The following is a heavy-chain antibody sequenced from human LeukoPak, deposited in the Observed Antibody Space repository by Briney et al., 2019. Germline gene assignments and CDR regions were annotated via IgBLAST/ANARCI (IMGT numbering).Heavy chain of an antibody. CDR1: GGSINSHY. D-gene: IGHD3-10*01. CDR3: ASRPADTTWYGVFDY. V-gene: IGHV4-59*11. J-gene: IGHJ4*02. CDR2: IFNTGNT. Sequence: SETLSLTCSVSGGSINSHYWSWIRQPPGKRLEWIGYIFNTGNTNYNPSLASRVAMSVDTSRAQFFLRLSPVTAADTAIYYCASRPADTTWYGVFDYWSQGTLVTVSS.